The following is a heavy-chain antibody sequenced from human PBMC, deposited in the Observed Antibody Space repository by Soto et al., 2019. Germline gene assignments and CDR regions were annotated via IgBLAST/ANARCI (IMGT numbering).Heavy chain of an antibody. CDR1: GYTFTSYA. D-gene: IGHD4-17*01. CDR3: ARDRGDYYYGMDV. Sequence: QVQLVQSGAEEKKPGASVKVSCKASGYTFTSYAMHCVRQAPGQRLEWMGWINAGNGNTKYSQKFQGRVTITRDTSASTAYMELSSLRSEDTAVYYCARDRGDYYYGMDVWGQGTTVTVSS. V-gene: IGHV1-3*05. CDR2: INAGNGNT. J-gene: IGHJ6*02.